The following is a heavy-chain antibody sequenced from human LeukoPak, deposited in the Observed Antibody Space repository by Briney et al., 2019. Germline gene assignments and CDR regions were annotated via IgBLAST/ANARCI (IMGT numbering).Heavy chain of an antibody. Sequence: GASVKVSCKASGYTFTSYDINWVRQATGQGLEWMGWMNPNSGNTGYAQKFQGRVTMTRNTSISTAYMELSSLRSEDTAVYYCARSYFGDSSGYSAFDIWGQGTMVTVSS. J-gene: IGHJ3*02. CDR2: MNPNSGNT. CDR1: GYTFTSYD. D-gene: IGHD3-22*01. V-gene: IGHV1-8*01. CDR3: ARSYFGDSSGYSAFDI.